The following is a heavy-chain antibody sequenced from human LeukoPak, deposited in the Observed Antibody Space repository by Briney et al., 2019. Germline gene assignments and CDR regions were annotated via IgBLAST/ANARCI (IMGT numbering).Heavy chain of an antibody. Sequence: ASVKVSCKASGYTFTSYDINWVRQASGQGLEWMGWMSPNSGNTGYAQKFQGRVTMTRSTSLRTAYMEPSSLNSEDTAVYYCTRGPPNWGYDYWGQGTQVTVSS. J-gene: IGHJ4*02. V-gene: IGHV1-8*01. D-gene: IGHD7-27*01. CDR3: TRGPPNWGYDY. CDR1: GYTFTSYD. CDR2: MSPNSGNT.